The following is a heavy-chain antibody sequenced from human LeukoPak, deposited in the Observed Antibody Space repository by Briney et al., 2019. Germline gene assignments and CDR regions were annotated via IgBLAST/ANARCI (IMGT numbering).Heavy chain of an antibody. J-gene: IGHJ4*02. Sequence: GGSLSLSCAASGFTVSTDFMSWVRQAPGRGLEWVSVIYRGGNTYYVDSVKGRLTISRDNSKNMVYLQMNSLRVEDTAVYYCARGGYSYGRPFDHWGQGTLVTVSS. CDR3: ARGGYSYGRPFDH. D-gene: IGHD5-18*01. CDR1: GFTVSTDF. CDR2: IYRGGNT. V-gene: IGHV3-53*01.